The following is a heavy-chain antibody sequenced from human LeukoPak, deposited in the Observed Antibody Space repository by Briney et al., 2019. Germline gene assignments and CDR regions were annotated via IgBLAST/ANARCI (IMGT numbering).Heavy chain of an antibody. V-gene: IGHV1-46*01. J-gene: IGHJ3*02. Sequence: GASVKVSCKASGYTFTSYYMHWVRQAPGQGLEWMGVINPSGGSTSYAQKFQGRVTMTRDMSTSTVYMELSSLRSEDTAVYHCARDSGFCGGDCYSGTHDAFDIWGQGTMVTVSS. CDR3: ARDSGFCGGDCYSGTHDAFDI. D-gene: IGHD2-21*02. CDR2: INPSGGST. CDR1: GYTFTSYY.